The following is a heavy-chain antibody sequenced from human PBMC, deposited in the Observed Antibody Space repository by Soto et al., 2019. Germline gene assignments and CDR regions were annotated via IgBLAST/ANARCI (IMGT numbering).Heavy chain of an antibody. Sequence: GGSLRLSCAASGFTFSSYAMSWVRPAPGKGLEWVSAISGSGGSTYYADSVKGRFTISRDNSKNTLYLQMNSLRAEDTAVYYCAKDPGGSSSTIYWYFDLWGRGTLVTVSS. D-gene: IGHD6-6*01. V-gene: IGHV3-23*01. J-gene: IGHJ2*01. CDR1: GFTFSSYA. CDR2: ISGSGGST. CDR3: AKDPGGSSSTIYWYFDL.